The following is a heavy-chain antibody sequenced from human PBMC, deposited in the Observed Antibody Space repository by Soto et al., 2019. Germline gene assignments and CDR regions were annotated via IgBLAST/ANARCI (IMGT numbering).Heavy chain of an antibody. CDR2: IYYSGST. D-gene: IGHD2-2*01. V-gene: IGHV4-59*01. J-gene: IGHJ6*03. CDR3: ARDSKRELPAAHTSDIYYYYMDV. Sequence: SETLSLTCTVSGGSISSYYWSWIRQPPGKGLEWIGYIYYSGSTNYNPSLESRVTISVDTSKNQFSLKLSSVTAADTAVYYCARDSKRELPAAHTSDIYYYYMDVWGKGTTVTVSS. CDR1: GGSISSYY.